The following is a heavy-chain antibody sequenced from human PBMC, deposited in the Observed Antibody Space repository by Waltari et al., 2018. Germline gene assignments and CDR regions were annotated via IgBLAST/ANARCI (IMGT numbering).Heavy chain of an antibody. J-gene: IGHJ4*02. Sequence: QVQLVESGGGVVQPGGSLRLSCAASGFTFSRYGMHWVRQAPGKGLEWVAFIRYDGSNKYYADSVKGRFTISRDNSKNTLYLQMNSLRAEDTAVYYCARYGGNPPYYFDYWGQGTLVTVSS. V-gene: IGHV3-30*02. CDR1: GFTFSRYG. CDR2: IRYDGSNK. D-gene: IGHD2-15*01. CDR3: ARYGGNPPYYFDY.